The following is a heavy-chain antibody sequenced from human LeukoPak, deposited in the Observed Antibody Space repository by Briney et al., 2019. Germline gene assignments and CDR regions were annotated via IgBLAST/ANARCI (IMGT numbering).Heavy chain of an antibody. CDR2: IYTSGST. V-gene: IGHV4-4*07. CDR3: ARDRELVTMVPGVADYYYYMDV. CDR1: GGSISSYY. D-gene: IGHD3-10*01. Sequence: SETLSLTCTVSGGSISSYYWSWIRQPAGKGLEWIGRIYTSGSTNYNPSLKSRVTMSVDTSKNQFSLKLSSVTAADTAVYYCARDRELVTMVPGVADYYYYMDVWGKGTTVTVCS. J-gene: IGHJ6*03.